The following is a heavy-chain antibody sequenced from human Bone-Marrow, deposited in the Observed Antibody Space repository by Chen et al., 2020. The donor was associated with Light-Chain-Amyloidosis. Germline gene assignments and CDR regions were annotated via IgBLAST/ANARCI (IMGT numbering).Heavy chain of an antibody. CDR1: ADTFTGSN. J-gene: IGHJ3*01. Sequence: QVHLVQSGAEVKKPGASVKVSCKASADTFTGSNMHWVRQAPGRGLEWMGQINPDNGDTKYPPRFQGRGTMTRDTSISTAYMELTRLSSDDSAIYFCARCFNTWSAPDAFDLWGQGTLVTVSS. D-gene: IGHD2-8*02. CDR2: INPDNGDT. CDR3: ARCFNTWSAPDAFDL. V-gene: IGHV1-2*06.